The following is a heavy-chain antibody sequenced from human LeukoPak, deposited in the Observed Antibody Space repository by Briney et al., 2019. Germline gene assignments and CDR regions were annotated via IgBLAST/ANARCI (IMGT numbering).Heavy chain of an antibody. V-gene: IGHV3-53*01. Sequence: GGSLRLSCAASGFTFRSNYMSWVRQAPGRGLEWVSVIYTSGDTYYADSVKGRFTISRDNSKNTLYLQMNSLRAEDTAVYYCASDYGDYRFDYWGPGTLVTVSS. CDR3: ASDYGDYRFDY. CDR1: GFTFRSNY. D-gene: IGHD4-17*01. J-gene: IGHJ4*02. CDR2: IYTSGDT.